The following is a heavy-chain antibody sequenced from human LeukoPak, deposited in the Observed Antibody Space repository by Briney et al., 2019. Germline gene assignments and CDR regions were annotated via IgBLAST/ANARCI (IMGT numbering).Heavy chain of an antibody. CDR3: ARDDRSGYYQFDY. Sequence: GGSLRLSCAASGLTYDDYGMNWVRQAPGKGLEWVSGINWNGGSIGYADSVKGRFTISRDNAKKSLYLQMDSLRADDTALYYCARDDRSGYYQFDYWGQGTLVTVSS. D-gene: IGHD3-22*01. V-gene: IGHV3-20*04. CDR2: INWNGGSI. CDR1: GLTYDDYG. J-gene: IGHJ4*02.